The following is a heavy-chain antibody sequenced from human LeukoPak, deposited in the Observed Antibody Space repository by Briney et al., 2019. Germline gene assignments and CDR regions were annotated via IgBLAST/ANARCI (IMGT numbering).Heavy chain of an antibody. V-gene: IGHV3-11*05. J-gene: IGHJ4*02. Sequence: PGGSLRLSCEVSGFTFSDHYMSWIRQAPGKRLEWVSYISSGSTYTNYADSVEGRFTISRDNAKNSLYLQMNSLRAEDTAVYYCARGDYGGDYFDYWGRGTLVTVSS. CDR1: GFTFSDHY. CDR2: ISSGSTYT. D-gene: IGHD4-23*01. CDR3: ARGDYGGDYFDY.